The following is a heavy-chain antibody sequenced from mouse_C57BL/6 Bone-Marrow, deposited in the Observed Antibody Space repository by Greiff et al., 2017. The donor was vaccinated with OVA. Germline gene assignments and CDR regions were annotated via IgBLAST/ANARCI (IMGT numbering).Heavy chain of an antibody. J-gene: IGHJ4*01. V-gene: IGHV5-6*01. CDR2: ISSGGSYT. D-gene: IGHD1-1*01. CDR1: GFTFSSYG. Sequence: EVMLVESGGDLVKPGGSLKLSCAASGFTFSSYGMSWVRQTPDKRLEWVATISSGGSYTYSPDSVKGRFTISRDNAKNTLYLQMSSLKSEDTAMYYCARNYGSSPYYAMDYWGQGTSVTVSS. CDR3: ARNYGSSPYYAMDY.